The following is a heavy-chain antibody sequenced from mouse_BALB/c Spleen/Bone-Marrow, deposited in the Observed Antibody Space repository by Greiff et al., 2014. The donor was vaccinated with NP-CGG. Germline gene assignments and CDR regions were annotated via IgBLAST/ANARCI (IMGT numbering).Heavy chain of an antibody. J-gene: IGHJ2*01. CDR3: ATYDY. Sequence: VKLMESGPELVKPGASVRISCKASGYTFTSYYIHWVKQRPGQGLEWIGWIYPGNVNTKYNEKFKGKATLTADKSSSTAYMQLGSLTSEDSAVYFCATYDYWGQGTTLTVSS. CDR2: IYPGNVNT. CDR1: GYTFTSYY. V-gene: IGHV1S56*01.